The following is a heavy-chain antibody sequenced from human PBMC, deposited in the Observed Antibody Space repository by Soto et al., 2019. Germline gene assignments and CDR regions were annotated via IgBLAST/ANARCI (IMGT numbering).Heavy chain of an antibody. CDR2: IWYDGSNK. J-gene: IGHJ4*02. Sequence: QVQLVESGGGVVQPGRSLRLSCAASGFTFSSYGRHWVRQAPGKGLEWVAVIWYDGSNKYYADSVKGRFTISRDNSKTTLYLQMNSLRAEDTAVYYCAREGVAARPGPGRFVEYWGQGTLVTVSS. CDR1: GFTFSSYG. CDR3: AREGVAARPGPGRFVEY. V-gene: IGHV3-33*01. D-gene: IGHD6-6*01.